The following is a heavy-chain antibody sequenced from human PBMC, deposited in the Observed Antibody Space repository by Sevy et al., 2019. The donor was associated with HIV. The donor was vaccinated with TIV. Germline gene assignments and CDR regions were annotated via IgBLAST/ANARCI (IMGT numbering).Heavy chain of an antibody. CDR3: AKSHIPASGIRYMDV. CDR1: GFTFSSYG. V-gene: IGHV3-30*02. CDR2: IRYDGSSK. J-gene: IGHJ6*04. Sequence: GGSLRLSCAASGFTFSSYGMDWVRQAPGKGLEWVAFIRYDGSSKYHADSVKGRFTISRDNSKNTLYLQMNSLRTEDTAVYFRAKSHIPASGIRYMDVWGKGTTVTVSS. D-gene: IGHD6-13*01.